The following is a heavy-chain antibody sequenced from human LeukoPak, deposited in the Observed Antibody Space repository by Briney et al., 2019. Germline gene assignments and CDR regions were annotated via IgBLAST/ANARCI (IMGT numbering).Heavy chain of an antibody. V-gene: IGHV3-9*01. Sequence: GGSLRLSCAGSGFIFNNYAMHWVRQPPGKGLEWVSGISWNSGSIDYADSVKGRFTISRDNSKNTLYLQMNSLRAEDTAVYYCARVRSAYYDSPSDYWGRGTLVTVSS. CDR1: GFIFNNYA. J-gene: IGHJ4*02. CDR3: ARVRSAYYDSPSDY. D-gene: IGHD3-22*01. CDR2: ISWNSGSI.